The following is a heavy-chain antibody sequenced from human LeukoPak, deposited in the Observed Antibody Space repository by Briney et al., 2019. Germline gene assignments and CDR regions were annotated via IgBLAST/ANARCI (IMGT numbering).Heavy chain of an antibody. J-gene: IGHJ4*02. Sequence: PGGSLRLSCAASGFIVSGDFMSWVRQAPGKGLEWVSVIYSDGSTYYADSVKGRFTISRDNSKNTLYLQMNSLRAEDTAVYYCASGYCSGGSCPWYWGQGTLVTVSS. D-gene: IGHD2-15*01. V-gene: IGHV3-66*02. CDR3: ASGYCSGGSCPWY. CDR1: GFIVSGDF. CDR2: IYSDGST.